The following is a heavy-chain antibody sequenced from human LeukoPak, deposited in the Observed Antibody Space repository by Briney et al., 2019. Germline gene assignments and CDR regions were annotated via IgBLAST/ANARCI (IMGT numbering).Heavy chain of an antibody. V-gene: IGHV3-53*01. D-gene: IGHD1-26*01. CDR1: GFTFRTTY. CDR2: SYSGGNT. J-gene: IGHJ4*02. Sequence: GGSLRLSCAVSGFTFRTTYMTWGRHAPGKGLGWVSVSYSGGNTYCADSVKGRFTISRDNSKNTLFLQMNRRRAEDTAVYFCARGGSVGSHYYFDYWGQGTLVTVSS. CDR3: ARGGSVGSHYYFDY.